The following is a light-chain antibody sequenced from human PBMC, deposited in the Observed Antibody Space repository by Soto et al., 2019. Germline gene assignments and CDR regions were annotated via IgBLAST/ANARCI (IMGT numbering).Light chain of an antibody. CDR3: QTWGSGIVV. CDR1: SGHSNYA. V-gene: IGLV4-69*01. Sequence: QLVLTQSPSASASLGASVKLTCTLSSGHSNYAIAWHQQQSEKGPRYLMKLNSDGSHSKVDGIPDRFSGSSSGAERYLTISSLQSEDEADYYCQTWGSGIVVFGGGTKVTVL. J-gene: IGLJ2*01. CDR2: LNSDGSH.